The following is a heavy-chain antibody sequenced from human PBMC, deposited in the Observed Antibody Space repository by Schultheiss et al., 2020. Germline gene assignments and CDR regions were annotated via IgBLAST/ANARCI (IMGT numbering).Heavy chain of an antibody. V-gene: IGHV3-9*01. Sequence: GGSLRLSCAASGFTFDDYAMHWVRQAPGKGLEWVSGISWNSGSIGYADSVKGRFTISRDNAKNSLYLQMNSLRAEDTALYYCARDPDYGDIYFDYWGQGTLVTVSS. CDR3: ARDPDYGDIYFDY. CDR2: ISWNSGSI. D-gene: IGHD4-17*01. J-gene: IGHJ4*02. CDR1: GFTFDDYA.